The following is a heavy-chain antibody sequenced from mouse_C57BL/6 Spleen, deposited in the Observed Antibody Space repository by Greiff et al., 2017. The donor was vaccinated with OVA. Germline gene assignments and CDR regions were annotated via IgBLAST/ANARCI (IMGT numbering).Heavy chain of an antibody. CDR3: ARTLYYYGSSYFDY. D-gene: IGHD1-1*01. V-gene: IGHV1-85*01. CDR1: GYTFTSYD. Sequence: QVHVKQSGPELVKPGASVKLSCKASGYTFTSYDINWVKQRPGQGLEWIGWIYPRDGSTKYNEKFKGKATLTVDTSSSTAYMELHSLTSEDSAVYFCARTLYYYGSSYFDYWGQGTTLTVSS. CDR2: IYPRDGST. J-gene: IGHJ2*01.